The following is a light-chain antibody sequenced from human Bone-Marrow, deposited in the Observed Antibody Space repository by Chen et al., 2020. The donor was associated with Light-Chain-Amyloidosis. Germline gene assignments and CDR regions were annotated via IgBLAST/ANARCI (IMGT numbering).Light chain of an antibody. CDR1: QTVLFSVNNKNY. CDR3: QQCYISPCT. J-gene: IGKJ2*02. Sequence: DIVMTQSPDSLAVSLGERATINCKSSQTVLFSVNNKNYLNWYQQRPGQPPRLLIHWASARESGVPDRLSGSGSETDFTLTISRLQAEDVAVYYCQQCYISPCTFGQGTKVEI. V-gene: IGKV4-1*01. CDR2: WAS.